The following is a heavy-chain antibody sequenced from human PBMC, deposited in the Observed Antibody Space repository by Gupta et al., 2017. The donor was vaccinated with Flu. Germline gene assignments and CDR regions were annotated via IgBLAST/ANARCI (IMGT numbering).Heavy chain of an antibody. J-gene: IGHJ3*01. D-gene: IGHD2-2*01. CDR3: TTDWGDTSCYCGAFDL. CDR2: IKSKRDGMSA. Sequence: EVQLVESGGGLVKPGGSLRLSCAASGFSFNSAWMTWVRQVPGKGLEWVGRIKSKRDGMSADYAAPVTGRFTISRDDSNKMMYLQMNSLRAEDTAVYYCTTDWGDTSCYCGAFDLWGQGTMVTVSS. V-gene: IGHV3-15*01. CDR1: GFSFNSAW.